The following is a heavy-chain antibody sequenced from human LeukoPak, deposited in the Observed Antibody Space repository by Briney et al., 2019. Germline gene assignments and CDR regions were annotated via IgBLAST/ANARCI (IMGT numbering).Heavy chain of an antibody. J-gene: IGHJ6*03. CDR2: IYYSGST. D-gene: IGHD1-20*01. Sequence: SETLSLTCTVSGGSISSYYWSWIRQPPGKGLEWIGYIYYSGSTNYNPYLKSRVTISVDTSKNQFSLKLSSVTAADTAVYYCARALYNWNYYYYYYMDVWGKGTTVTVSS. CDR3: ARALYNWNYYYYYYMDV. V-gene: IGHV4-59*01. CDR1: GGSISSYY.